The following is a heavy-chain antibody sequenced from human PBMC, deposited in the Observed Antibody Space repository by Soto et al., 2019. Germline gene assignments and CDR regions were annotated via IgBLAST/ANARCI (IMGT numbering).Heavy chain of an antibody. V-gene: IGHV4-59*01. CDR1: GGSISSYY. CDR3: ARYKSNYYYGMDV. J-gene: IGHJ6*02. D-gene: IGHD1-20*01. CDR2: IYYSGIT. Sequence: SETLSLTCTVSGGSISSYYWSWIRQPPGKGLEWIGYIYYSGITNYNPSLKSRVTISVDTSKNQFSLKLSSVTAADTAVYYCARYKSNYYYGMDVWGQGTTVTVFS.